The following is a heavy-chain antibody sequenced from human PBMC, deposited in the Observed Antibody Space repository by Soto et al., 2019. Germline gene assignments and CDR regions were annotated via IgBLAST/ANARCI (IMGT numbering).Heavy chain of an antibody. V-gene: IGHV4-59*02. CDR2: MYFGGSF. J-gene: IGHJ5*02. Sequence: SEIQSLTCNVSGASVSHACWSWIRQPPGKGLEWIGFMYFGGSFNYNPSLTSRATISVETSKNQFSMKLTSVTASDTAVYYCARSYYDSTGFAVDPWGQGTLVTVSS. CDR3: ARSYYDSTGFAVDP. CDR1: GASVSHAC. D-gene: IGHD3-22*01.